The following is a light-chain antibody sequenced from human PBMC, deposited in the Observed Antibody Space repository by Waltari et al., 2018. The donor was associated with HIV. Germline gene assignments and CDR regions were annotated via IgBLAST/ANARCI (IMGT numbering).Light chain of an antibody. Sequence: EVVLTQSPVTLSLSPGATATLSCWASQTVDSRLFAWYQQKPGRAPSLLIYGTFTSATGIPDRFSGSGSGTDFTLTITGLEPEDFAVYYCQQYNDSPITFGQGTRLEIK. CDR1: QTVDSRL. CDR3: QQYNDSPIT. J-gene: IGKJ5*01. V-gene: IGKV3-20*01. CDR2: GTF.